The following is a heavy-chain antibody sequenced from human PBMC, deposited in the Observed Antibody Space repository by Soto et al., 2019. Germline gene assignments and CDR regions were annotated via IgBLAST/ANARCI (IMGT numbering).Heavy chain of an antibody. V-gene: IGHV3-11*01. Sequence: GSLRLSCAASGFTFSDYYMSWIRQAPGKGLEWVSYISSSGSTIYYADSVKGRFTISRDNAKNSLYLQMNSLRAEDTAVYYCASAANGYYYYGMDVWGQGTTVTVSS. J-gene: IGHJ6*02. D-gene: IGHD2-2*01. CDR2: ISSSGSTI. CDR3: ASAANGYYYYGMDV. CDR1: GFTFSDYY.